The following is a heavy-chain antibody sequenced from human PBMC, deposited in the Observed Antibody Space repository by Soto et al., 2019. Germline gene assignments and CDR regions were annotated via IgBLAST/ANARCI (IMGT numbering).Heavy chain of an antibody. CDR1: GFTFISYA. J-gene: IGHJ4*02. V-gene: IGHV3-23*01. D-gene: IGHD5-12*01. CDR2: ISGSGGST. Sequence: LRLSCAASGFTFISYAMSWVRQAPGKGLEWVSAISGSGGSTYYADSVKGRFTISRDNSKNTLYLQMNSLRAEDTAVYYCAKAVEMATIEALIFDYWGQGTLVTVSS. CDR3: AKAVEMATIEALIFDY.